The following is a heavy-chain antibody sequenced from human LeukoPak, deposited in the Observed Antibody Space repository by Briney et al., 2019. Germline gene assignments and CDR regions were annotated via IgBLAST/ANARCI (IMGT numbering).Heavy chain of an antibody. Sequence: SETLSLTCAVSGVSISSGGYSWSWIRQPPGKGLEWIGYIYHSGSTYYNPSLQSRITISVDRSKNQFSLELSSVTAADTAVYYCARGSRAYFDFWGQGALVTVSS. D-gene: IGHD6-13*01. CDR1: GVSISSGGYS. J-gene: IGHJ4*02. CDR2: IYHSGST. V-gene: IGHV4-30-2*01. CDR3: ARGSRAYFDF.